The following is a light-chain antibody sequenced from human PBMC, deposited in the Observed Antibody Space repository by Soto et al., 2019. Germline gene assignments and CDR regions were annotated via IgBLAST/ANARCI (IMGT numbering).Light chain of an antibody. Sequence: EVVLTQSPGALSLSPGEGVTLSCRASQNIRGNELAWYRQKRGQAPRLLIYGGSSRAEGIPDRFSGRGTGTNFTLTISRLKPEDSAVYYCQDYGTSHPWTFGQGTNLEIK. CDR2: GGS. CDR3: QDYGTSHPWT. CDR1: QNIRGNE. J-gene: IGKJ1*01. V-gene: IGKV3-20*01.